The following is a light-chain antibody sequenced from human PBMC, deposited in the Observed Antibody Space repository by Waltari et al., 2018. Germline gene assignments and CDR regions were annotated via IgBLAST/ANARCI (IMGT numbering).Light chain of an antibody. Sequence: LVLTQSPSASASLGASVKLTCPLSRGYSSNVITWLPQKPGKGPRYLMKVNSDGSHRKGDDIPDRFSASNSGTEYYVTISSLQSEDEADYYCQTGGHGTWVFGGGTKLTVL. V-gene: IGLV4-69*01. CDR2: VNSDGSH. J-gene: IGLJ3*02. CDR1: RGYSSNV. CDR3: QTGGHGTWV.